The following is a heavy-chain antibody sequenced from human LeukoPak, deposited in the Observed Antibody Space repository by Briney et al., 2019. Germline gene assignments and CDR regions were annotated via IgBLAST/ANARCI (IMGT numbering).Heavy chain of an antibody. Sequence: PGGSLRLSCAASGFTFSSYWMSWVHQAPGKGLEWVANIKQDGSEKYYVDSVKGRFTISRDNAKNSLYLQMNSLRAEDTAVYYCARLLLWFGELIGFGMDVWGQGTTVTVSS. CDR1: GFTFSSYW. J-gene: IGHJ6*02. CDR2: IKQDGSEK. D-gene: IGHD3-10*01. CDR3: ARLLLWFGELIGFGMDV. V-gene: IGHV3-7*05.